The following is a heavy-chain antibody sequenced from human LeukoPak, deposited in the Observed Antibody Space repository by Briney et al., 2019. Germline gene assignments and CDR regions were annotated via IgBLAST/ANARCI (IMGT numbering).Heavy chain of an antibody. CDR3: VKDAGTA. Sequence: GGSLRLSCAASGFTFSNNWMSWVRQAPGKGLECVANIKKDGSEKYYINSVKGRFTISRDNAKNSLHLQMNSLRAEDTALYYCVKDAGTAWGQGTLATVSS. CDR2: IKKDGSEK. J-gene: IGHJ5*02. V-gene: IGHV3-7*01. D-gene: IGHD2-8*02. CDR1: GFTFSNNW.